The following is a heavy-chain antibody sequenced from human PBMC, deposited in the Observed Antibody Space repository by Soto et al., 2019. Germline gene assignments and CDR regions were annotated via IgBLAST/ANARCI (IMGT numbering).Heavy chain of an antibody. CDR2: TRNKANSYTT. CDR3: ARDLGSGWSY. D-gene: IGHD6-19*01. Sequence: GGSLRLSCAASGFTFSDHYMDWVRQAPGKGLEWVGRTRNKANSYTTEYAASVKGRFTISRDDSKISLYLQMNSLKTEDTAVYYCARDLGSGWSYWGQGTLVTVSS. J-gene: IGHJ4*02. CDR1: GFTFSDHY. V-gene: IGHV3-72*01.